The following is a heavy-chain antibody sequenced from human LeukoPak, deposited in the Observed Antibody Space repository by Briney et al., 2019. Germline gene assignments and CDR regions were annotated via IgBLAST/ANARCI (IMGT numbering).Heavy chain of an antibody. CDR1: GYTFTSYG. J-gene: IGHJ6*03. CDR3: AREVGWFGEFNYYYMDV. CDR2: ISAYNGNT. Sequence: ASVKVSCKASGYTFTSYGISWVRQAPGQGLEWMGWISAYNGNTNYAQKLQGRATMTTDTSTSTAYMELRSLRSDDTAVYYCAREVGWFGEFNYYYMDVWGKGTTVTVSS. D-gene: IGHD3-10*01. V-gene: IGHV1-18*01.